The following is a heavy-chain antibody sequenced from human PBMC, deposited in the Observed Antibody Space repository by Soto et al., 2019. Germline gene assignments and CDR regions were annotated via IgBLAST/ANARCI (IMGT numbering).Heavy chain of an antibody. Sequence: GGSLRLSCAASGFTFSSYGMHWVRQAPGKGLEWVAVISYDGSNKYYADSVKGRFTISRDNSKNTLYLQMNSLRAEDTAVYYCAKDNSGYDYFFDYWGQGTLVTVPQ. CDR3: AKDNSGYDYFFDY. CDR2: ISYDGSNK. D-gene: IGHD5-12*01. V-gene: IGHV3-30*18. CDR1: GFTFSSYG. J-gene: IGHJ4*02.